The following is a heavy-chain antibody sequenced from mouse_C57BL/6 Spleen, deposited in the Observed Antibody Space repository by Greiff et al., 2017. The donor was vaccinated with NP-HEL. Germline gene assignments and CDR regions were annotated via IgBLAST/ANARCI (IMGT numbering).Heavy chain of an antibody. CDR3: ASSSFAY. J-gene: IGHJ3*01. V-gene: IGHV1-7*01. Sequence: QVQLQQSGAELAKPGDSVKMSCKASGYTFTSYWMHWVKQRPGQGLEWIGYINPSTGYTEYNQKFKDKATLTADKSSSTAYMQLSSLTSEDSAVYYCASSSFAYWGQGTLVTVSA. CDR1: GYTFTSYW. CDR2: INPSTGYT.